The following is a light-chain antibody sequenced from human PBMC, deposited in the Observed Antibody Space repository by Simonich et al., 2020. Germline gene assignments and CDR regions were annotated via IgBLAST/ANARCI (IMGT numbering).Light chain of an antibody. CDR3: QQYYSTPLT. Sequence: DLVMTQSPDSLAVSLGERATINCKSSQSVLYSSNNKNYLAWYQQKPGQPPKLLIYWASTRKSGVPDRFSGSGSGTDFTLTISSLQAEDVAVYYCQQYYSTPLTFGGGTKVEIK. V-gene: IGKV4-1*01. CDR2: WAS. J-gene: IGKJ4*01. CDR1: QSVLYSSNNKNY.